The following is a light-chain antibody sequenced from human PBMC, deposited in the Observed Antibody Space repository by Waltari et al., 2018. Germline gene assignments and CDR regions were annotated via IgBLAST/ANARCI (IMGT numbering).Light chain of an antibody. CDR1: QGISSY. CDR2: SAS. J-gene: IGKJ4*01. CDR3: QQLSSQPLT. V-gene: IGKV1-9*01. Sequence: DIQLTQSPSFLSASVGVRVTITCRASQGISSYVAWYQQNPGKAPRLLIHSASTLQSGVPSRFSGSGSGTEFTLTISSLQPEDFASYYCQQLSSQPLTFGGGTKVEI.